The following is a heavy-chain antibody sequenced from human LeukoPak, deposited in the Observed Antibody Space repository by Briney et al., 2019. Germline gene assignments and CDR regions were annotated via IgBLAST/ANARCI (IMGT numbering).Heavy chain of an antibody. CDR3: ATIGWLYYYFDY. CDR2: FDPEDGET. Sequence: ASVKVSCKVSGYTLTELSMHWVRQAPGKGLEWMGGFDPEDGETIYAQKFQGRVTMTEDTSTDTACMELSSLRSEDTAVYYCATIGWLYYYFDYWGQGTLVTVSS. V-gene: IGHV1-24*01. J-gene: IGHJ4*02. D-gene: IGHD3-22*01. CDR1: GYTLTELS.